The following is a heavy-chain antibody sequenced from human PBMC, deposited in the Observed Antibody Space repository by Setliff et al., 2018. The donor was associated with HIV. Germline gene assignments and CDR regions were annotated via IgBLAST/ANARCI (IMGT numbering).Heavy chain of an antibody. CDR3: ARGQSCTNGVCYQY. CDR1: GGSISSGNSY. CDR2: SYTSGNT. J-gene: IGHJ4*02. V-gene: IGHV4-61*09. Sequence: PSETLSLTCTVSGGSISSGNSYWSWIRQPAVKGLEWIGHSYTSGNTNYNPSLKSRVTISIDTSKNQFSLNLSSLTAADTAVYYCARGQSCTNGVCYQYWGQGTLVTVSS. D-gene: IGHD2-8*01.